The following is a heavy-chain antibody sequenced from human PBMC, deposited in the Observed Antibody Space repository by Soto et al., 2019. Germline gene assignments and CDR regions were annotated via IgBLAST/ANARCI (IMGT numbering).Heavy chain of an antibody. CDR2: IHHSGNT. Sequence: QVQLQESGPGLVKPSQTLSVTCAVSGGSISNDDYCWTWIRQHPRKGLDWIEYIHHSGNTYYNPSHNSRIIISLNASKNQFSLELNSVTAADAAVYYCARDVYIRGLGQGMDVWGHGTAVTVSS. CDR1: GGSISNDDYC. V-gene: IGHV4-31*11. J-gene: IGHJ6*02. D-gene: IGHD1-20*01. CDR3: ARDVYIRGLGQGMDV.